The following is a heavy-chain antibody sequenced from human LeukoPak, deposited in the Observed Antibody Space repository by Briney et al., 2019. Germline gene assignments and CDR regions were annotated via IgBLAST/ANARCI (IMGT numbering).Heavy chain of an antibody. Sequence: PSETLSLTCAVYGGSFSGYYWSWIRQPPGKGLEWIGEINHSGSTNYNPSLKSRVTISVDTSKNQFSLKLSSVTAADTAVYYCARGERLVLLEKVNRFDPWGQGTLVTVSS. CDR2: INHSGST. D-gene: IGHD3-3*01. J-gene: IGHJ5*02. CDR1: GGSFSGYY. CDR3: ARGERLVLLEKVNRFDP. V-gene: IGHV4-34*01.